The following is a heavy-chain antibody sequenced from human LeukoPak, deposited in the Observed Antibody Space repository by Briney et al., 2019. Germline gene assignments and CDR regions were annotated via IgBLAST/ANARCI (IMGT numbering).Heavy chain of an antibody. J-gene: IGHJ4*02. D-gene: IGHD6-13*01. V-gene: IGHV1-18*01. CDR1: VYTFTSYG. CDR3: ARRRLDSSWCFDY. Sequence: ASVKVSCKAAVYTFTSYGISWVRQAPGHGLEWMAWISGNNANTKYAQKVQGRVTVTTDTSTSTAYMELGSLTFDDTAVYYCARRRLDSSWCFDYWGQGTLVTVSS. CDR2: ISGNNANT.